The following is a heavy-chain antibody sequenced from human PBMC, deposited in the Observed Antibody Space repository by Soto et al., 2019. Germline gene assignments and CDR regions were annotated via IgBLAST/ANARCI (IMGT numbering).Heavy chain of an antibody. J-gene: IGHJ5*02. Sequence: QVQLQESGPGLVKPSGTLSLTCAVSGGSISSSNWWSWVRQPPGKGLEWIGEIYHSGSTNYNPSLKSRVTISVDKSKNQFSLKLSSVTAADTAVYYSARFGYGENRVSWFDPWGQGTLVTVSS. CDR1: GGSISSSNW. CDR2: IYHSGST. D-gene: IGHD4-17*01. CDR3: ARFGYGENRVSWFDP. V-gene: IGHV4-4*02.